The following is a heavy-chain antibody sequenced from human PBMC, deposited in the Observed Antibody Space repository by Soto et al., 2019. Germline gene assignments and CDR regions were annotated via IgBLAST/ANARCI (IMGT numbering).Heavy chain of an antibody. CDR3: AREWVEMATDDAFDI. J-gene: IGHJ3*02. V-gene: IGHV1-69*06. Sequence: GASVKVSCKASGGTFSSYAISWVRQAPGQGLEWMGGIIPIFGTANYAQKFQGRVTITADKSTSTAYMELSSLRSEDTAVYYCAREWVEMATDDAFDIWGQGTMVTVSS. D-gene: IGHD5-12*01. CDR2: IIPIFGTA. CDR1: GGTFSSYA.